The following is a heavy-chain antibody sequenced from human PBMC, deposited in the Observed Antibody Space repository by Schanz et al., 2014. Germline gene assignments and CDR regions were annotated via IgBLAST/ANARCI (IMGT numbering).Heavy chain of an antibody. CDR3: ARVDSSGYFFDN. D-gene: IGHD3-22*01. CDR1: GFSVGNKY. V-gene: IGHV3-23*01. Sequence: EVQLLESGGGLVQPGGSLRLSCAASGFSVGNKYMNWVRQAPGKGLEWVIVISGSGGSTYYADSVRGRFTMSRDNSKNTVHLQMSSLRVEDTAVYYCARVDSSGYFFDNWGQGTRVTVSS. CDR2: ISGSGGST. J-gene: IGHJ4*02.